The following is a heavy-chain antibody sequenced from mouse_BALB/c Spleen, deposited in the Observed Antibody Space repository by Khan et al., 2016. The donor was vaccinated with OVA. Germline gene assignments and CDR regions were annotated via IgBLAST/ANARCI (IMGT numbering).Heavy chain of an antibody. J-gene: IGHJ2*01. V-gene: IGHV1-7*01. CDR2: INPTSGYT. Sequence: QMQLEESGAELAKPGASVKMSCTASGYTFTSYWMHWIKQRPGQGLEWIGYINPTSGYTDYNQKFKDKAILTADKSSSTAYMQLSSLTSDDSAVYYCARDRIDYWGQGTALTVSS. CDR3: ARDRIDY. CDR1: GYTFTSYW.